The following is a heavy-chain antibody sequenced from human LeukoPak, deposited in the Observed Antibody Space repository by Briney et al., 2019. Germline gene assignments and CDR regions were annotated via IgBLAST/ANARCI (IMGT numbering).Heavy chain of an antibody. V-gene: IGHV3-23*01. CDR2: ISSSGGST. D-gene: IGHD2-15*01. CDR3: AKGIAPSYYYFDY. Sequence: GGSLRLSCAASGFTFSSYAMSWVRQAPGKGLEWVSAISSSGGSTYYADSEKGRFTISRDNSKNTLYLQMNSLRAEDTAVYYCAKGIAPSYYYFDYWGQGTLVTVSS. J-gene: IGHJ4*02. CDR1: GFTFSSYA.